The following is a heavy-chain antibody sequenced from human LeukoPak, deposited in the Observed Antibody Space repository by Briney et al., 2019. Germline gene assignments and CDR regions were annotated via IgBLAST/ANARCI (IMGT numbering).Heavy chain of an antibody. J-gene: IGHJ3*02. Sequence: PSETLSLTCTVSGYSISSGYYWGWIRQPPGKGLEWIGSIYHSGSTNYNPSLKGRVTISVDTSKNQFSLKLSSVTAADTAVYYCARGGMSRYCSGGSCYMVAFDIWGQGTMVTVSS. CDR1: GYSISSGYY. V-gene: IGHV4-38-2*02. CDR2: IYHSGST. D-gene: IGHD2-15*01. CDR3: ARGGMSRYCSGGSCYMVAFDI.